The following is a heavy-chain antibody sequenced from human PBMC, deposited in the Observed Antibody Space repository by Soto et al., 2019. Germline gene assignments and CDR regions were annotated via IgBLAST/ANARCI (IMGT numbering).Heavy chain of an antibody. J-gene: IGHJ6*02. D-gene: IGHD3-10*01. V-gene: IGHV4-4*02. Sequence: SETLSLTCAVSGGSISSSNWWSWVRQPPGKGLEWIGEIYHSGSTNYNPSLKSRVTISVDKSKNQFSLKLSSVTAADTAVYYCAIFLITMVRGGNYYYGMDVWGQGTTVTVSS. CDR2: IYHSGST. CDR3: AIFLITMVRGGNYYYGMDV. CDR1: GGSISSSNW.